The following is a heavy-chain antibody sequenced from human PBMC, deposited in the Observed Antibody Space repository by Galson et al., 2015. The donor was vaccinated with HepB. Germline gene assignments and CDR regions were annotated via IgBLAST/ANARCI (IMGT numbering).Heavy chain of an antibody. CDR2: IIPIFGTA. CDR1: GGTFSSYA. CDR3: AREGGFRGYSYGTGNYFDY. Sequence: SVKVSCKASGGTFSSYAISWVRQAPGQGLEWMGGIIPIFGTANYAQKFQGRVTITADESTSTAYMELSSLRSEDTAVYYCAREGGFRGYSYGTGNYFDYWGQGTLVTVSS. D-gene: IGHD5-18*01. V-gene: IGHV1-69*13. J-gene: IGHJ4*02.